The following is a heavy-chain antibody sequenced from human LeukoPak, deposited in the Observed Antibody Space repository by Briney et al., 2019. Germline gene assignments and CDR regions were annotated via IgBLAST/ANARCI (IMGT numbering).Heavy chain of an antibody. CDR1: GYSISSGYY. CDR3: AREWELRGFDY. V-gene: IGHV6-1*01. Sequence: PSETLSLTCTVSGYSISSGYYWGWIRQSPSRGLEWLGRTYYRSKWYNDYAVSVKSRITINPDTSKNQFTLQLNSVTPEDTAVYYCAREWELRGFDYWGQGTLVTVSS. J-gene: IGHJ4*02. CDR2: TYYRSKWYN. D-gene: IGHD1-26*01.